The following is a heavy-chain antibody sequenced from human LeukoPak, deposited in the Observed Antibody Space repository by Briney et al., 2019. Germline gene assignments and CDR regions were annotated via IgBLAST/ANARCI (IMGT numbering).Heavy chain of an antibody. CDR3: AXDLSGYSSSSAL. J-gene: IGHJ4*02. CDR2: ISGSGGST. Sequence: GGSPRLSCAASGFTFSSYAMSWVRQAPGKGLEWVSAISGSGGSTYYADSVKGRFTISRDNSKNTLYLQMSRLRAEDTAEYYCAXDLSGYSSSSALWGQGTLVTVSS. D-gene: IGHD6-6*01. CDR1: GFTFSSYA. V-gene: IGHV3-23*01.